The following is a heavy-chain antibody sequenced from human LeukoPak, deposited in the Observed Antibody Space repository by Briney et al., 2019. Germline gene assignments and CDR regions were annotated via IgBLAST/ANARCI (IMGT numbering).Heavy chain of an antibody. V-gene: IGHV1-69*04. J-gene: IGHJ4*02. CDR1: GGTFSSYA. CDR2: IIPILGIA. Sequence: PGASVKVSCKASGGTFSSYAISWVRQAPGQGLEWMGRIIPILGIANYAQKFQGRVTITADKSTSTAYMELSSLRSEDTAVYYCARIPPQNYSFDYWGQGTLVTVSS. CDR3: ARIPPQNYSFDY.